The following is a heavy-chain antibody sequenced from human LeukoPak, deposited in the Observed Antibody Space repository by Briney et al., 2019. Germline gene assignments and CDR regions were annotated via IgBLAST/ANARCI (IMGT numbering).Heavy chain of an antibody. V-gene: IGHV3-33*06. J-gene: IGHJ4*02. CDR1: GFTFSSFA. Sequence: GGSLRLSCAASGFTFSSFAMHWVRQAPGKGLEWVAVILYDGSNKYYADSVKGRFTISRDNSKNTLYLQTNSLRAEDTAVYYCAKRTGTTSYYFDYWGQGTLVTVSS. CDR2: ILYDGSNK. D-gene: IGHD1-1*01. CDR3: AKRTGTTSYYFDY.